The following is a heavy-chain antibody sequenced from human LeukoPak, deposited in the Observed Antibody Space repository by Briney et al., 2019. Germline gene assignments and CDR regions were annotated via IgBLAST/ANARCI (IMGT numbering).Heavy chain of an antibody. D-gene: IGHD1-26*01. V-gene: IGHV3-21*04. J-gene: IGHJ4*02. Sequence: KAGGSLRLSCAASEFTFSSYNMNWVRQAPGKGLEWVSSISYTGTYIYYADSVKGRFTISRDNAQNSLYLQMNSLRAEDTAIYYCVRDRGTYRPIDYWGQGTLVTVSS. CDR3: VRDRGTYRPIDY. CDR2: ISYTGTYI. CDR1: EFTFSSYN.